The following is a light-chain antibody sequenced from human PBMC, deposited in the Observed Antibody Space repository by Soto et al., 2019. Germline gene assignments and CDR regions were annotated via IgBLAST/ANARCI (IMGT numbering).Light chain of an antibody. CDR1: QSVTSDY. J-gene: IGKJ2*01. CDR2: GAS. Sequence: DIVLTQSPGSLSLSPGERATLSCRASQSVTSDYLAWYQQKPGQPPRLLIYGASNRATGIPDRFIGSGSGTDFTLTISRLEPEDSAVYLCHSYGYGRDTVGQGTKLEIK. V-gene: IGKV3-20*01. CDR3: HSYGYGRDT.